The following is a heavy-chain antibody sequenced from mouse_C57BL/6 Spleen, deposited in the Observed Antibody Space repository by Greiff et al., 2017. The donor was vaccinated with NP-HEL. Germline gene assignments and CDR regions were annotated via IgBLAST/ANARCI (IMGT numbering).Heavy chain of an antibody. CDR3: ARKDYDWFAY. Sequence: QVQLQQPGAELVKPGASVKLSCKASGYTFTSYWMQWVKQRPGQGLEWIGEIDPSDGYTNYNQKFKGKATLTVDTSSSTAYMQLSSLTSEDSAVYYCARKDYDWFAYWGQGTLVTVSA. CDR1: GYTFTSYW. D-gene: IGHD2-4*01. CDR2: IDPSDGYT. V-gene: IGHV1-50*01. J-gene: IGHJ3*01.